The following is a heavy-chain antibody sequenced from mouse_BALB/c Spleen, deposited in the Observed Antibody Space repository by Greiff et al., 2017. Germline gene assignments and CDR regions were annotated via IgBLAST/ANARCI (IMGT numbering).Heavy chain of an antibody. D-gene: IGHD1-1*01. Sequence: QVQLKQSGAELMKPGASVKISCKATGYTFSSYWIEWVKQRPGHGLEWIGEILPGSGSTNYNEKFKGKATFTADTSSNTAYMQLSSLTSEDSAVYYCARGYYGSSYYYAMDYWGQGTSVTVSS. CDR3: ARGYYGSSYYYAMDY. V-gene: IGHV1-9*01. CDR2: ILPGSGST. CDR1: GYTFSSYW. J-gene: IGHJ4*01.